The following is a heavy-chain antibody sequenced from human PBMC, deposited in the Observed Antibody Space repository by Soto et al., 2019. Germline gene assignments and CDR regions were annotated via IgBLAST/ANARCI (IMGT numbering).Heavy chain of an antibody. D-gene: IGHD3-10*01. V-gene: IGHV3-9*01. CDR3: ARDVWSRASGPPDS. CDR2: ISWNSDTI. Sequence: GGSLRLSCAASGFTFDDYAMHWVRQAPGKGLEWVTGISWNSDTIGYADSVKGRFTISRDNAKNSLYLQMNSLRAEDTAFYYCARDVWSRASGPPDSWGQGTMVTVYS. CDR1: GFTFDDYA. J-gene: IGHJ4*02.